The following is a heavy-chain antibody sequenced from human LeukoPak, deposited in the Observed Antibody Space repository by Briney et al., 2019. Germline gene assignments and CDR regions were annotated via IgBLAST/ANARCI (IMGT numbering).Heavy chain of an antibody. D-gene: IGHD3-10*01. Sequence: GGSLRLSCAASGFTFSSYAMSWVRQAPGKGLEWVSAISGSGGSTYYADSVKGRFTISRDNAKTTLYLQMNSLRDEDTAVHYCAGDLISGSGSLGYWGQGTLVTVSS. CDR3: AGDLISGSGSLGY. CDR1: GFTFSSYA. V-gene: IGHV3-23*01. CDR2: ISGSGGST. J-gene: IGHJ4*02.